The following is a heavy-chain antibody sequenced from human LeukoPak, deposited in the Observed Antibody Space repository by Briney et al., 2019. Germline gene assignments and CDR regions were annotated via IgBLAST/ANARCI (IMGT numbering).Heavy chain of an antibody. CDR3: ARGGSQRDYELYWW. Sequence: ASVKVSCKASGYTFTSYDFNWVRQATGQRPEGMGWMSPNSGDTGYAQKFQDRVTMTRNTSISTAYMELSSLRSDDTAVYYCARGGSQRDYELYWWGGQGTLVTVSS. J-gene: IGHJ4*02. CDR1: GYTFTSYD. CDR2: MSPNSGDT. V-gene: IGHV1-8*01. D-gene: IGHD2-8*02.